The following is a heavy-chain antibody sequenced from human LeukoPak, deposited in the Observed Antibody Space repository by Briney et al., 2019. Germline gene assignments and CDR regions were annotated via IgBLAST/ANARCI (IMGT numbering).Heavy chain of an antibody. D-gene: IGHD2-2*01. CDR3: ARRPSWNYVDY. CDR2: ISSSSSYI. CDR1: GFTFSSYS. J-gene: IGHJ4*02. V-gene: IGHV3-21*01. Sequence: PGGSLRLSCAASGFTFSSYSMNWVRQAPGKGLEWVSSISSSSSYIYYADSVKGRFTISRDNAKNSLYLQINSLRAEDTAVYYCARRPSWNYVDYWGQGTLVTVSS.